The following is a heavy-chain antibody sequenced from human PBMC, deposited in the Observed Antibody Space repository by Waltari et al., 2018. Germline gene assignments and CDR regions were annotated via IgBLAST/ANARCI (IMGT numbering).Heavy chain of an antibody. V-gene: IGHV3-23*01. CDR3: AKDVIMDSSSWYSYFQH. J-gene: IGHJ1*01. CDR2: ISGSGGST. D-gene: IGHD6-13*01. Sequence: VQLLESGGGLVQPGGSLRLSCAASGFTFSSYAMSWVRQAPGKGLEWVSAISGSGGSTYDADAVKGRFTISRDKSKNTLYLQMNSLRAEDTAVYYCAKDVIMDSSSWYSYFQHWGQGTLVTVSS. CDR1: GFTFSSYA.